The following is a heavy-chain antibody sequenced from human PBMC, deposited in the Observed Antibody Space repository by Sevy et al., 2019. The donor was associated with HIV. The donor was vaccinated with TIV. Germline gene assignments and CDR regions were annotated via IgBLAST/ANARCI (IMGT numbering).Heavy chain of an antibody. CDR1: GFTFSSYA. D-gene: IGHD2-21*02. V-gene: IGHV3-23*01. J-gene: IGHJ6*03. CDR2: IGGSGGRT. CDR3: VKFRGMVTSNYYMDV. Sequence: GGSLRLSCAASGFTFSSYAMSWVRQAPGRGLEWVSAIGGSGGRTYYADSVKGRFTISRDNSKNTLFLQMDSLAADDTAVYYCVKFRGMVTSNYYMDVWGNGTTVTVSS.